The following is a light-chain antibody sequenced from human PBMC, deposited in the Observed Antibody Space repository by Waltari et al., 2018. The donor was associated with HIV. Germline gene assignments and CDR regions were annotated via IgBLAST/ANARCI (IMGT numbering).Light chain of an antibody. J-gene: IGKJ2*03. Sequence: DIQMTQSPSSLSASVGDGVTITCRASQSISNYLNWYQQKPGKAPKVLIYGASTLDNGVPSRFSGSVSGTDFTLTISSLLPEDFATYYCQQSYITSYSFGQGTKLEIK. CDR1: QSISNY. CDR2: GAS. V-gene: IGKV1-39*01. CDR3: QQSYITSYS.